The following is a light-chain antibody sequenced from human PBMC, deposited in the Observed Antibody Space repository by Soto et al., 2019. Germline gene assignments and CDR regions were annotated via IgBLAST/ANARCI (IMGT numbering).Light chain of an antibody. CDR2: EVV. Sequence: QSALTQPPSASGSPGQSVTISCTGTKNDIGVYDFVSWYQHHPGKAPRLIIYEVVQRPSGVPDRFSGSKSGNTASLTVSGLPAADEADYFCKSYAGSKSYVFGSGTKVT. CDR3: KSYAGSKSYV. V-gene: IGLV2-8*01. J-gene: IGLJ1*01. CDR1: KNDIGVYDF.